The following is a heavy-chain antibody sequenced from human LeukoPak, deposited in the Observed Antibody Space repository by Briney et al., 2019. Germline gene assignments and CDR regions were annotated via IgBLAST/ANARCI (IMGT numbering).Heavy chain of an antibody. Sequence: GGSLRLSCAASGFTFSVAAMTWVRQAPGKGLEWVSLIGASGESTYYADSVKGRFTISRDNSKNTLSLQMNSLRVEDTAMYFCAKDIQLSTWGLGTMVTVAS. CDR3: AKDIQLST. J-gene: IGHJ3*01. D-gene: IGHD5-24*01. CDR1: GFTFSVAA. CDR2: IGASGEST. V-gene: IGHV3-23*01.